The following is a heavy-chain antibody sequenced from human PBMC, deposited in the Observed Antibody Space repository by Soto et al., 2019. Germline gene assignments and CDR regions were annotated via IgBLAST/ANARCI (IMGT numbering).Heavy chain of an antibody. V-gene: IGHV3-73*02. CDR1: GFTFSGST. CDR3: TKLGLGSVVY. J-gene: IGHJ4*02. Sequence: EVQLVESGGGLVQPGGSLKLSCAASGFTFSGSTMHWVRQASGKGLEWVGRIRSKANSYATAYAASVKGRFTISRDDSKNNALSPMNSPKTEGQGGYFLTKLGLGSVVYWGQGTLVTVSS. CDR2: IRSKANSYAT. D-gene: IGHD2-15*01.